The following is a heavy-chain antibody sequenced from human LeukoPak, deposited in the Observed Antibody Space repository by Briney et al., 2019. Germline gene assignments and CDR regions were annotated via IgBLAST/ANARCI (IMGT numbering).Heavy chain of an antibody. D-gene: IGHD3-3*01. CDR3: ARGGASPSYYDFWSGYCPACYYFDY. J-gene: IGHJ4*02. V-gene: IGHV4-59*12. Sequence: PSETLSLTCTVSGGSISSYYWGWIRQPPGKGLEWIGHIYHSGSTYYNPSLKSRVTISVDRSKNQFSLKLSSVTAADTAVYYCARGGASPSYYDFWSGYCPACYYFDYWGQGTLVTVSS. CDR1: GGSISSYY. CDR2: IYHSGST.